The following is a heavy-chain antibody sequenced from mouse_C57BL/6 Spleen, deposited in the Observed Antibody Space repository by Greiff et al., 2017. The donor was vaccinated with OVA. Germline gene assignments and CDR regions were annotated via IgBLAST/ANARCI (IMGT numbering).Heavy chain of an antibody. CDR3: ARSGNYGSSYASWFAY. J-gene: IGHJ3*01. D-gene: IGHD1-1*01. CDR2: INPNNGGT. Sequence: VQLQQSGPELVKPGASVKISCKASGYTFTDYYMNWVKQSHGKSLEWIGDINPNNGGTGYNQKFKGKATLTVDKSSNTAYMELSSLTSEDSAVYYCARSGNYGSSYASWFAYWGQGTLVTVSA. V-gene: IGHV1-26*01. CDR1: GYTFTDYY.